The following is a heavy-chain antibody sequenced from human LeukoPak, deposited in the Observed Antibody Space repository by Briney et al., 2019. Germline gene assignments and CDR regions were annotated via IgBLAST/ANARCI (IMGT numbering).Heavy chain of an antibody. Sequence: SQTLSLTCAVSGGSISSGGYSWSWIRQPPGKGLEWIGYIYHSGSTYYNPSLKSRVTISVDRSKNQFSLKLSSVTAADTAVYYCASYSGYDYFSIDYWGQGTPVTVSS. J-gene: IGHJ4*02. CDR2: IYHSGST. D-gene: IGHD5-12*01. CDR3: ASYSGYDYFSIDY. V-gene: IGHV4-30-2*01. CDR1: GGSISSGGYS.